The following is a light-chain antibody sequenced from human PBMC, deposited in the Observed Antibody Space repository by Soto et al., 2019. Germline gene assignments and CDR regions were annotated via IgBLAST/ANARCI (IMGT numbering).Light chain of an antibody. Sequence: QPVLTQPRSVSGSPGQSVTISCTGTSSDVGAYNSVSWYQQHPGKAPKVMVYDVSKRPSGVPDRFSGSKSDNTAALTISGLQAEDEADYYCCSFAGSDTLIFGGGTKLTVL. CDR1: SSDVGAYNS. CDR2: DVS. V-gene: IGLV2-11*01. J-gene: IGLJ2*01. CDR3: CSFAGSDTLI.